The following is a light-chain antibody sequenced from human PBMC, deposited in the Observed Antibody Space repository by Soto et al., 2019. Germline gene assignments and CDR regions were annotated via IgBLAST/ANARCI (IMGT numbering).Light chain of an antibody. CDR2: NVY. J-gene: IGLJ1*01. CDR1: SSDVGGYDY. Sequence: QSALTQPASVSVSPGQSITISCTGTSSDVGGYDYVGWYQQHPGKAPKLMIYNVYNRPSGVSFRFSGSKSGNTASLTISGLQTEDEADYYCTSYTNRYTYVFGTGTKVTVL. V-gene: IGLV2-14*01. CDR3: TSYTNRYTYV.